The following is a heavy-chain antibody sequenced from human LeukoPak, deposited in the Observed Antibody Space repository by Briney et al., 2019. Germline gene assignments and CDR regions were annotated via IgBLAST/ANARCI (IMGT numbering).Heavy chain of an antibody. J-gene: IGHJ4*02. D-gene: IGHD3-10*01. V-gene: IGHV3-73*01. CDR1: GGSFSSYA. Sequence: KVSCKASGGSFSSYAISWVRQASGKGLEWVGRIRSTANGYATAYAASVKGRFTISRDDSKNTAYLQMDSLKTEDTAVYYCTGNYYGSGSYADFDYWGQGTLVTVSS. CDR3: TGNYYGSGSYADFDY. CDR2: IRSTANGYAT.